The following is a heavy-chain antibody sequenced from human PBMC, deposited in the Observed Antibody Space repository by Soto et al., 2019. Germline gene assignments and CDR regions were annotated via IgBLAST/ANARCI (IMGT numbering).Heavy chain of an antibody. V-gene: IGHV4-31*11. CDR2: IYCSGST. J-gene: IGHJ6*02. CDR3: ARMGGGYSIAYYYYYYGLDV. Sequence: SETLSLTCAVSGCSIGSCDYYWSWSRQHAGKCVGSVGNIYCSGSTQYNPSLKSRGTMSVDTSKLQFSLMLSFVTAADTAVYYCARMGGGYSIAYYYYYYGLDVWGQGTTVTVYS. CDR1: GCSIGSCDYY. D-gene: IGHD5-18*01.